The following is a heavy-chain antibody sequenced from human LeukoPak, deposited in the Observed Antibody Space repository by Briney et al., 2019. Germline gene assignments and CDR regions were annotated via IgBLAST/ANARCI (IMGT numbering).Heavy chain of an antibody. J-gene: IGHJ5*02. CDR3: ARDLKYSSGWYSESWFDP. Sequence: GGSLRLSCAASGFTFSSYNMNWVRQAPGKGLEWVSYISSSGSTIYYADSVKGRFTISRDNAKNSLYLQMNSLRAEDTAVYYCARDLKYSSGWYSESWFDPWGQGTLVTVSS. V-gene: IGHV3-48*01. CDR2: ISSSGSTI. D-gene: IGHD6-19*01. CDR1: GFTFSSYN.